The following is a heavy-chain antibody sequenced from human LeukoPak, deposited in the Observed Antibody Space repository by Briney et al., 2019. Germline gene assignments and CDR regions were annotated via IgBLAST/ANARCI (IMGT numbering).Heavy chain of an antibody. CDR3: AASGPGNLWFGEFTYYYYGMDV. CDR1: GFTFTSSA. V-gene: IGHV1-58*02. D-gene: IGHD3-10*01. Sequence: GTSVKVSCKASGFTFTSSAMQWVRQARGQRLEWIGWIVVGSGNTNYAQKFQERVTITRDMSTSTAYMELSSLRSEDTAVYYCAASGPGNLWFGEFTYYYYGMDVWGQGTTVTVSS. J-gene: IGHJ6*02. CDR2: IVVGSGNT.